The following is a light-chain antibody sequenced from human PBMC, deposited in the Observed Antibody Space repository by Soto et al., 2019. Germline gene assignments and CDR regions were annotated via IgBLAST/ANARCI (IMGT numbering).Light chain of an antibody. CDR2: QDS. V-gene: IGLV3-1*01. Sequence: SYELTQPPSVSVSPGQTASITCSGDKLGDKYACWYQQKPGQSPVLVIYQDSKRPSGIPERFSGSNSGNTATLTISGTQAMDEADYYCQAWDSSTAVFGGGTNDTVL. CDR3: QAWDSSTAV. CDR1: KLGDKY. J-gene: IGLJ2*01.